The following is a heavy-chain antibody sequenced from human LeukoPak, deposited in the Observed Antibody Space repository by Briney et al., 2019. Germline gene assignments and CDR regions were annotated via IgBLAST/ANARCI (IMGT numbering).Heavy chain of an antibody. D-gene: IGHD4-11*01. CDR2: IKEDGSEK. V-gene: IGHV3-7*01. CDR3: ARVQFWPDNAFDI. CDR1: GFTIRNYW. J-gene: IGHJ3*02. Sequence: GGSLRLSCAASGFTIRNYWTSWVRQAPGKGLEWVAIIKEDGSEKFYVDSVKGRFTISRDNAKNSLYLQINSLRAEDTAVYFCARVQFWPDNAFDIWGQGTMVTVS.